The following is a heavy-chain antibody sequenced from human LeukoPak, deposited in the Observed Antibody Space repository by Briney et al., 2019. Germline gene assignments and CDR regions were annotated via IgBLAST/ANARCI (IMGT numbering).Heavy chain of an antibody. CDR3: AKDENYDSSGYYPSG. D-gene: IGHD3-22*01. CDR1: RFTFSSYS. V-gene: IGHV3-21*01. CDR2: ISSSSSYI. Sequence: GGSLRLSCAASRFTFSSYSMNWVRQAPGKGLEWVSSISSSSSYIYYADSVKGRFTISRDNSKNTLYLQMNSLRAEDTAVYYCAKDENYDSSGYYPSGWGQGTLVTVSS. J-gene: IGHJ4*02.